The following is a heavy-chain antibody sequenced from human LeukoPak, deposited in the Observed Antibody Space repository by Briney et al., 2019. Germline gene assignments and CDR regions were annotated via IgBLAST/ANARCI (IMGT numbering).Heavy chain of an antibody. V-gene: IGHV4-4*02. CDR1: GGSISSSNW. CDR2: IYHSGST. D-gene: IGHD3-10*01. Sequence: SETLSLTCAVSGGSISSSNWWSWVRQPPGKGLEWIGEIYHSGSTYYNPSLKSRVTISVDTSKNQFSLKLSSVTAADTAVYYCARGRGVLWFGEFGSPPYFDYWGQGTLVTVSS. J-gene: IGHJ4*02. CDR3: ARGRGVLWFGEFGSPPYFDY.